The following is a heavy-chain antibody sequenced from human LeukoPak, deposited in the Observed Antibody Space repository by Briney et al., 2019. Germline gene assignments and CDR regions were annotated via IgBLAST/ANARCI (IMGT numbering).Heavy chain of an antibody. D-gene: IGHD2-8*02. CDR1: GGSISSYY. CDR2: IYYSGST. Sequence: SETLSLTCTVSGGSISSYYWSWIRQPPGKGLEWIGYIYYSGSTYYNPSLKSRVTISVDTSKNQFSLKLSSVTAADTAVYYCARLTGISYYYYYYMDVWGKGTTVTVSS. CDR3: ARLTGISYYYYYYMDV. V-gene: IGHV4-59*04. J-gene: IGHJ6*03.